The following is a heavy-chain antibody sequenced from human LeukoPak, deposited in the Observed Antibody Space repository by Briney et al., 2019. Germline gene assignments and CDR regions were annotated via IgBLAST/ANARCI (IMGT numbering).Heavy chain of an antibody. Sequence: ASVKVSCKASGGTFSSYAISWVRQAPGQGLEWMGGIIPIFGTANYAQKFQGRVTITADKSTSTAYMELSSLRSEDTAVYYCARQLQWLGTYYFDYWGQGTLVTVSS. CDR1: GGTFSSYA. D-gene: IGHD6-19*01. J-gene: IGHJ4*02. V-gene: IGHV1-69*06. CDR2: IIPIFGTA. CDR3: ARQLQWLGTYYFDY.